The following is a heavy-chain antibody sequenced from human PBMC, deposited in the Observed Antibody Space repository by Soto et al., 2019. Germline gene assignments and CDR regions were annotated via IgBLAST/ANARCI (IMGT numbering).Heavy chain of an antibody. CDR2: IYYSGST. CDR1: GGSISSGGYY. Sequence: PSETLSLTCTVSGGSISSGGYYWSWIRQHPGKGLEWIGYIYYSGSTYYNPSLKSRVTISVDTSKNQFSLKLSSVTAADTAVYHCARVHLSDFDIWGQGTMVTVSS. J-gene: IGHJ3*02. V-gene: IGHV4-31*03. CDR3: ARVHLSDFDI.